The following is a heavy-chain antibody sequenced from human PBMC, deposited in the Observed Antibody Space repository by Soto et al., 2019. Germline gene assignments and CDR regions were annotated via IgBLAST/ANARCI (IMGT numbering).Heavy chain of an antibody. V-gene: IGHV4-4*02. D-gene: IGHD5-12*01. CDR3: ARDFVDIVARYFDY. CDR2: IYHSGST. Sequence: PSETLSLTCAVSGGSISSSNWWSWVRQPPGKGLEWIGEIYHSGSTNYNPSLKSRVTISVDKSKNQFSLKLSSVTAADTAVYYCARDFVDIVARYFDYRGQGTLVTVSS. J-gene: IGHJ4*02. CDR1: GGSISSSNW.